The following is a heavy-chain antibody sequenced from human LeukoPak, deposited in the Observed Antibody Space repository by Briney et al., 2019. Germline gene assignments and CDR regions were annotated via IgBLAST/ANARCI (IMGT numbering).Heavy chain of an antibody. CDR1: GFTFSSYA. CDR3: ARDGQTYYYDSSGLARNWFDP. J-gene: IGHJ5*02. CDR2: FSQTGDRT. V-gene: IGHV3-23*01. D-gene: IGHD3-22*01. Sequence: GGSLRLSCAASGFTFSSYAMSWVRQAPGKGLEWVSGFSQTGDRTYYADSVKGRFTISRDNSKNTLYLQMNSLRAEDTAVYYCARDGQTYYYDSSGLARNWFDPWGQGTLVTVSS.